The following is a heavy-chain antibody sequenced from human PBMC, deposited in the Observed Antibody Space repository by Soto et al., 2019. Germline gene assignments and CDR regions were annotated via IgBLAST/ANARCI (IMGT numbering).Heavy chain of an antibody. D-gene: IGHD4-17*01. Sequence: GASVKVSCKASGGTFSSYTISWVRQAPGQGLEWMGRIIPILGIANYAQKFQGRVTITADKSTSTAYMELSSLRSEDTAVYYCASPEMTTVTTYAYWGQGTLVTVSS. CDR3: ASPEMTTVTTYAY. V-gene: IGHV1-69*02. CDR1: GGTFSSYT. J-gene: IGHJ4*02. CDR2: IIPILGIA.